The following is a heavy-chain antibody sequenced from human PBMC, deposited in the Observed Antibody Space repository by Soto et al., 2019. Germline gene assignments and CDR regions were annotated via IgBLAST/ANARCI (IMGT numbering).Heavy chain of an antibody. V-gene: IGHV3-48*03. CDR1: GFTFSSYE. Sequence: EVQLVESGGGLVQPGGSLRLSCAASGFTFSSYEMNWVRQAPGKGLEWVSYISSSGSTIYYADSVKGRFTISRDNAKNSLYLQVNSLRAEDTAVYYCARDQQKGVDANWFDPWGQGTLVTVSS. D-gene: IGHD3-10*01. J-gene: IGHJ5*02. CDR3: ARDQQKGVDANWFDP. CDR2: ISSSGSTI.